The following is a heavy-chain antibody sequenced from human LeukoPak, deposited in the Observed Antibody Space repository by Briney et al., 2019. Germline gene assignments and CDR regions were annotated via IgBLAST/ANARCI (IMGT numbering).Heavy chain of an antibody. CDR2: IWYDGSNK. CDR1: GFTFRSYG. D-gene: IGHD3-10*01. J-gene: IGHJ4*02. Sequence: PGRSLRLSCAASGFTFRSYGMHWVRQAPGKGLEWVAVIWYDGSNKYYADSVKGRFTISRDNSKNTLYLQMNSLRTEDTAVYYCTSYYGSGSYSDYWGQGTLVTVSS. V-gene: IGHV3-33*01. CDR3: TSYYGSGSYSDY.